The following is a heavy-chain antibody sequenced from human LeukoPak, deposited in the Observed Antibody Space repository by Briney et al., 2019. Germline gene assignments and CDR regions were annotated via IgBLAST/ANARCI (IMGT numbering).Heavy chain of an antibody. CDR3: VKGDYSGYTFPAFDY. D-gene: IGHD5-12*01. CDR1: GFTFSYHA. J-gene: IGHJ4*02. V-gene: IGHV3-64D*06. Sequence: QPGGSLRLSCSASGFTFSYHAMHWVRQAPGKGLEYVSGITSSGGSTYYTDSVKGRFTISRDNSNNTLYLQMSSLRAEDTAVYYCVKGDYSGYTFPAFDYWGQGTLVSVSS. CDR2: ITSSGGST.